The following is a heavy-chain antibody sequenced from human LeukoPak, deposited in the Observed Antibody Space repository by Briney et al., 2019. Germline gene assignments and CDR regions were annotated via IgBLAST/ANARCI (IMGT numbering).Heavy chain of an antibody. J-gene: IGHJ6*03. V-gene: IGHV3-21*01. Sequence: GGSLRLSCAASGFTFSSYNMNWVRQAPGKGLEWVSSISSSSSYIYYADSVKGRFTISRDNAKNSLYLQMNSLRVEDTAVYYCARSELGYNYYYMDVWGKGTTVTISS. CDR3: ARSELGYNYYYMDV. CDR2: ISSSSSYI. D-gene: IGHD3-10*01. CDR1: GFTFSSYN.